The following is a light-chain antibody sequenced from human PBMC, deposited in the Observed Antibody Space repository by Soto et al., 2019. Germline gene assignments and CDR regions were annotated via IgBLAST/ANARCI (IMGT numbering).Light chain of an antibody. CDR3: SSYTSSSTSSSTLYV. V-gene: IGLV2-14*01. CDR2: GVS. Sequence: QSALTQPASVSGSPGQSITISCTGTSSDVGDYNYVSWYQQHPGKAPKLMIYGVSNRPSGVSNRFSGSKSGNTASLTISGLQAEDEADYYCSSYTSSSTSSSTLYVFGTGTKVTV. J-gene: IGLJ1*01. CDR1: SSDVGDYNY.